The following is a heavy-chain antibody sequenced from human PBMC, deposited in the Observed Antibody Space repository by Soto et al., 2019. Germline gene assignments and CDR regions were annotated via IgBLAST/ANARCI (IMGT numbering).Heavy chain of an antibody. Sequence: QLQLQESGPGLVKSSETLSLTCTLSGGSISSSSYYWGWIRQPPGKGLEWIGSLYYSASTYYNPSLRRRVTISADTSKNRLSLKLSSVTAADTAVYCCARPGTGGFRGGQYFDPWGHGTLVTVSS. J-gene: IGHJ5*02. CDR2: LYYSAST. CDR1: GGSISSSSYY. V-gene: IGHV4-39*02. D-gene: IGHD2-8*02. CDR3: ARPGTGGFRGGQYFDP.